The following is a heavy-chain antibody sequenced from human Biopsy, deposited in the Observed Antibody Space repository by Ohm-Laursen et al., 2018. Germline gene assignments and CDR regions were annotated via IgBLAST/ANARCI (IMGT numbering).Heavy chain of an antibody. D-gene: IGHD2/OR15-2a*01. CDR1: GYTFTSYD. Sequence: ASVKVSCKASGYTFTSYDISWVRQAPGQGLEWMGWISPYNDKTSYPPKLQDRVTMSADTSTNTAHMELRSLRSDDTAVYYCARVFCTSTTCYGLLDNWGQGTVVTVSS. CDR3: ARVFCTSTTCYGLLDN. J-gene: IGHJ4*02. V-gene: IGHV1-18*01. CDR2: ISPYNDKT.